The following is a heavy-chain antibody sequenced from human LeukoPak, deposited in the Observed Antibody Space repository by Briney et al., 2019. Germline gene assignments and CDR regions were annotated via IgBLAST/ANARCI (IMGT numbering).Heavy chain of an antibody. Sequence: TGGSLRLSCAASGFTFSSYAMSWVRQAPGKGLEWVSAISGSGGSTYYADSVKGRFTISRDNSKNTLYLQMNSLRAEDTALYYCAKDQGSGSHPDAFDIWGQGTMVTVSS. V-gene: IGHV3-23*01. CDR3: AKDQGSGSHPDAFDI. CDR1: GFTFSSYA. J-gene: IGHJ3*02. CDR2: ISGSGGST. D-gene: IGHD1-26*01.